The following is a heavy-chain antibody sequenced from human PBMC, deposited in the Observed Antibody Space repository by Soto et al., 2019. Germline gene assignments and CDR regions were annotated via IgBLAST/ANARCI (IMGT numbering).Heavy chain of an antibody. Sequence: ASVKVSCKASGYTFTSYGISWVRQAPGQGLEWMGWIDPDDGKTNYAQKLQGRVTMTTDTSTDTAYMELSSLRSEDTAVYYCATAYRSGWSSFDYWGQGTLVTVSS. J-gene: IGHJ4*02. CDR1: GYTFTSYG. D-gene: IGHD6-19*01. CDR2: IDPDDGKT. CDR3: ATAYRSGWSSFDY. V-gene: IGHV1-18*01.